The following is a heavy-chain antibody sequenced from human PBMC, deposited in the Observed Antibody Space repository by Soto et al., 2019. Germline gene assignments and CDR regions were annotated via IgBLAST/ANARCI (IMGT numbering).Heavy chain of an antibody. D-gene: IGHD4-4*01. CDR1: GGTFSSYA. V-gene: IGHV1-69*13. Sequence: SVKVSCKASGGTFSSYAISWVRQAPGQGLEWMGGIIPIFGTANYAQKFQGRVTITADESTSTAYMELSSLRSEDTAVYYCARGYSNLVYFDYWGQGTLVTVSS. CDR3: ARGYSNLVYFDY. J-gene: IGHJ4*02. CDR2: IIPIFGTA.